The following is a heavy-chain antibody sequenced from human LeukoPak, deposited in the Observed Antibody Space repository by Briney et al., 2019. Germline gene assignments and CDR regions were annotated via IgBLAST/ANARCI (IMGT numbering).Heavy chain of an antibody. CDR1: GGSISSSSYY. J-gene: IGHJ4*02. Sequence: SGTLSLTCAVSGGSISSSSYYWGWIRQPPGKGLEWIGSIYYSGSTYYNPSLKSRVTISVDTSKNQFSLKLSSVTAADTAVYYCAREKGNYYDSSGYPDYWGQGTLVTVSS. D-gene: IGHD3-22*01. CDR2: IYYSGST. CDR3: AREKGNYYDSSGYPDY. V-gene: IGHV4-39*07.